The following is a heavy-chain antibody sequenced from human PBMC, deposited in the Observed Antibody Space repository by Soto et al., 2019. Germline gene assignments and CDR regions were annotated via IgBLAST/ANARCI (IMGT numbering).Heavy chain of an antibody. J-gene: IGHJ3*02. CDR2: ISGSGGST. Sequence: GGSLRLSCAACGFTFSSYAMSWVRQAPGKGLEWVSAISGSGGSTYYADSVKGRFTISRDNSKNTLYLQMNSLRAEDTAVYYCAKDLYSGYDYSVADAFDIWGQGTMVTVSS. V-gene: IGHV3-23*01. CDR1: GFTFSSYA. D-gene: IGHD5-12*01. CDR3: AKDLYSGYDYSVADAFDI.